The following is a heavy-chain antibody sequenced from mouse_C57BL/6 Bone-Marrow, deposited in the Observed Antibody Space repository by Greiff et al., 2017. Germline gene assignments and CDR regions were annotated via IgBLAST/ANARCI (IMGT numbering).Heavy chain of an antibody. CDR1: GYTFTDYY. J-gene: IGHJ4*01. Sequence: QVQLQQSGAELVRPGASVKLSCKASGYTFTDYYINWVKQRPGQGLEWIARIYPGSGNTYYNEKFKGKATLTAEKSSSTAYMQLSSLTSEDSAVYFCAIFRYYAMDYWGQGTSVTVSS. CDR2: IYPGSGNT. V-gene: IGHV1-76*01. CDR3: AIFRYYAMDY.